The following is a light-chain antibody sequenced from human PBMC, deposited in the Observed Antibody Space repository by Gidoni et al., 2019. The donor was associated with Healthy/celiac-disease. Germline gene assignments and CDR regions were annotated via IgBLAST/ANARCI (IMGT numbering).Light chain of an antibody. J-gene: IGKJ4*01. V-gene: IGKV2-28*01. CDR1: QRLLHSNGYNY. CDR2: LGS. Sequence: DIVMTQSPLSLPVTPGEPASISCRSSQRLLHSNGYNYLDWYLQKPGQSPQLLIYLGSNRASGVPDRCSGSGSGTDFTLKISRVEAEDVWVYYCMQALQTPQLTFGGGTKVEIK. CDR3: MQALQTPQLT.